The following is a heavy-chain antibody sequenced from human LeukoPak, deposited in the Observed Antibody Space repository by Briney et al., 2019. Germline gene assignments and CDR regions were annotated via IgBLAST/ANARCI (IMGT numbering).Heavy chain of an antibody. CDR1: GFTFSSYA. CDR2: ISSSSSYI. CDR3: AVLEYGGSIDAFDI. J-gene: IGHJ3*02. D-gene: IGHD3-3*01. V-gene: IGHV3-21*01. Sequence: PRGSLRLSCAASGFTFSSYAMSWVRQAPGKGLEWVSSISSSSSYIYYADSVKGRFTISRDNAKNSLYLQMNSLRAEDTAVYYCAVLEYGGSIDAFDIWGQGTMVTVSS.